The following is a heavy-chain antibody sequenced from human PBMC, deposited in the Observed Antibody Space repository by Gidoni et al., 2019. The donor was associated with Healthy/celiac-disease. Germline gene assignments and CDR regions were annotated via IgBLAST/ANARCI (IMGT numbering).Heavy chain of an antibody. V-gene: IGHV3-7*01. CDR2: IKKDESEK. J-gene: IGHJ4*02. CDR3: ATGPVTKYDY. CDR1: GLTFSNYW. Sequence: VQLVASGGGLVQPGGSLRLSCVASGLTFSNYWMSWVRQAPGKGLEWVAKIKKDESEKNYVDLVKGGFTGSRDNAKNSRYLQMNSLRAEDTAVYYCATGPVTKYDYWGQGTLVTVSS. D-gene: IGHD1-1*01.